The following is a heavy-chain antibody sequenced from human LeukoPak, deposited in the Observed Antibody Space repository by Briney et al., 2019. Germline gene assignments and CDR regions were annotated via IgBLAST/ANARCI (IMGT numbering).Heavy chain of an antibody. D-gene: IGHD3-10*01. V-gene: IGHV1-2*02. Sequence: GASVKVSCKTSGYTFSGNYIHWVRQAPGQGLEWMGWINPNSGGTNYAQNFQDRVTMTGDTSISTAYMDLSRLGSDDTAVYFCAREPRASDIIRGNYYFDYWGQGTLVTVSS. J-gene: IGHJ4*02. CDR2: INPNSGGT. CDR1: GYTFSGNY. CDR3: AREPRASDIIRGNYYFDY.